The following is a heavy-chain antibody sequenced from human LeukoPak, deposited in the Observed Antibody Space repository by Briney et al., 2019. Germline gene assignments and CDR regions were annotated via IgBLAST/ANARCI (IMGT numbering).Heavy chain of an antibody. CDR1: GFTFSSYA. Sequence: PGGSLRLSCAASGFTFSSYAMHWVRQAPGKGLEYVSAISSNGGSTYYANSVKGRFTISRDNSKNTLYLQMGSLRAEDMAVYYCARDAPVHQSDYDILTAPFYFDYWGQGTLVTVSS. CDR2: ISSNGGST. J-gene: IGHJ4*02. V-gene: IGHV3-64*01. D-gene: IGHD3-9*01. CDR3: ARDAPVHQSDYDILTAPFYFDY.